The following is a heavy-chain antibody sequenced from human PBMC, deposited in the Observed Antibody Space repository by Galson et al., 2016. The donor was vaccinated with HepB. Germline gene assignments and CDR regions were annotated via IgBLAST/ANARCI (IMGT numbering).Heavy chain of an antibody. J-gene: IGHJ3*01. Sequence: SLRLSCAASGFTFSSYWMSWVRQAPGKGLAWVANIKQDGREKYYVDSVKGRFTISRDNAKNSLYLQMNRLRAEDTAVYYCARDPGEGDGGNWGAFDLWGQGTVVTVSS. V-gene: IGHV3-7*03. CDR3: ARDPGEGDGGNWGAFDL. CDR1: GFTFSSYW. D-gene: IGHD4-23*01. CDR2: IKQDGREK.